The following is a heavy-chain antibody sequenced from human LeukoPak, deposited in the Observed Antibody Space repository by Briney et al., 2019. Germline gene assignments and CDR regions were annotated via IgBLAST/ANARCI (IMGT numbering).Heavy chain of an antibody. CDR1: GFTFGSYW. Sequence: GGSLRLSCAASGFTFGSYWMSWVRQAPGKGLEWVANIKQDGSEKYYVDSVKGRFTISRDNAKNSLYLQMNSLRAEDTAVYYCARETNIAVEAHAPYFNGMDVWGQGTTVTVSS. D-gene: IGHD6-19*01. J-gene: IGHJ6*02. CDR3: ARETNIAVEAHAPYFNGMDV. V-gene: IGHV3-7*01. CDR2: IKQDGSEK.